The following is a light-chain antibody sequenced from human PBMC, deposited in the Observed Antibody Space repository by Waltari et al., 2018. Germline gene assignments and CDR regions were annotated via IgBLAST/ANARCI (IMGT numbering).Light chain of an antibody. CDR3: QQYNNWPPIT. J-gene: IGKJ5*01. CDR2: GAS. Sequence: EIVMTQSPATLSVSTGERAPLSCRASQSVSSNLAWYQQKPGQAPRLLIYGASTSATGIPARFSGSGSGTEFTLTISSLQSEDFAVYYCQQYNNWPPITFGQGTRLEIK. V-gene: IGKV3-15*01. CDR1: QSVSSN.